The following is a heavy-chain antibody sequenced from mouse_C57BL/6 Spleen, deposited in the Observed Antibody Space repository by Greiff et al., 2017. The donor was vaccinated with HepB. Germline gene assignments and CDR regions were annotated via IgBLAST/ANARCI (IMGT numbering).Heavy chain of an antibody. V-gene: IGHV1-81*01. J-gene: IGHJ2*01. Sequence: VQLQQSGPELVRPGASVKISCKASGYAFTSSGINWVKQSPGKGLEWIGEIYPGGGNTYYNGKFKGKATLTADKSSSTAYMQLSSLTSEDSAVSFRARRVVARFYYWGQGTTLTVSS. D-gene: IGHD1-3*01. CDR3: ARRVVARFYY. CDR1: GYAFTSSG. CDR2: IYPGGGNT.